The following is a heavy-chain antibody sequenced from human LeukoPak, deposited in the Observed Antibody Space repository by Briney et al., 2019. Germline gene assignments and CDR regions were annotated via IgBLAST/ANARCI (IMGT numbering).Heavy chain of an antibody. J-gene: IGHJ4*02. D-gene: IGHD3-9*01. Sequence: VASVKVSCTASGYTFTSYGISWVRQAPGQGLEWMGWINTNTGNPTYAQGFTGRFVLSLDTSVSTAYLQISSLKAEDTAVYYCAREARRYFDWLLFLPLLDWGQGTLVTVSS. V-gene: IGHV7-4-1*02. CDR2: INTNTGNP. CDR3: AREARRYFDWLLFLPLLD. CDR1: GYTFTSYG.